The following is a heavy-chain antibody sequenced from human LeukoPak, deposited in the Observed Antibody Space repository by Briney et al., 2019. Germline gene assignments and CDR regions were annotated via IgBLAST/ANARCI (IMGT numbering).Heavy chain of an antibody. CDR2: ISGSGDST. Sequence: GGSLRLSCAASGFTFSSCAVNWVRQAPGTGLEWVSAISGSGDSTYCADSVKGRFTISRDNSRNTLYLQMNSLRAEDTAVYYCAKSGAGSYAPYYYYYMDVWGKGTTVTVSS. CDR3: AKSGAGSYAPYYYYYMDV. V-gene: IGHV3-23*01. J-gene: IGHJ6*03. CDR1: GFTFSSCA. D-gene: IGHD3-16*01.